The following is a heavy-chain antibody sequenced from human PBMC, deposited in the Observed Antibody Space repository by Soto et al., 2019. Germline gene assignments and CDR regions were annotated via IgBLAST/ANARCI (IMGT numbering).Heavy chain of an antibody. J-gene: IGHJ4*02. V-gene: IGHV3-30-3*01. Sequence: QVQLVESGGGVVQPGRSLRLSCAASGFTFSSYAMHWVRQAPGKGLEWVAVISYDGSNKYYADSVKGRFTISRDNSKNTLYLQMNSLRTEDKAVYYCARDVTRLWFGELSLWGQGTLVTVSS. CDR2: ISYDGSNK. CDR3: ARDVTRLWFGELSL. CDR1: GFTFSSYA. D-gene: IGHD3-10*01.